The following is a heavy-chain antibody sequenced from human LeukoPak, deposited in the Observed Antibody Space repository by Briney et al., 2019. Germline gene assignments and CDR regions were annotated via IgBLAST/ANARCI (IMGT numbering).Heavy chain of an antibody. Sequence: GGSLRLSCAASGFTMSHYGVSWVRQAPGKGLEWISGIRSAVETTHYADSVKGRFTISRDNSKNTLYLQMNSLRAEDTAVYYCAKSGYGDYVNWFDPWGQGTLVTVSS. CDR3: AKSGYGDYVNWFDP. CDR1: GFTMSHYG. D-gene: IGHD4-17*01. J-gene: IGHJ5*02. CDR2: IRSAVETT. V-gene: IGHV3-23*01.